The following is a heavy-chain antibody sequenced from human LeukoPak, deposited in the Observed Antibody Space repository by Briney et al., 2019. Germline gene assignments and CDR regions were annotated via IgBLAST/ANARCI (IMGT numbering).Heavy chain of an antibody. J-gene: IGHJ4*02. CDR1: GGAFSDYA. Sequence: GASVKVSCKASGGAFSDYAITWVRQAPGQGLEWMGRIIPFVDMPYYAQKFQGRVTITADESTSTAYMELSSLRFEDTAVYYCARGRAVAATGTFDYWGQGTLVTVSS. CDR2: IIPFVDMP. V-gene: IGHV1-69*04. D-gene: IGHD2-15*01. CDR3: ARGRAVAATGTFDY.